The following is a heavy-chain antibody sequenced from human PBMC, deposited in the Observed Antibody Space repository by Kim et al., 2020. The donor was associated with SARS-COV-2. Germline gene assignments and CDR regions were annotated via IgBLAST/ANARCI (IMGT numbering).Heavy chain of an antibody. Sequence: SETLSLTCAVYGGSFSGYYWSWIRQPPGKGLEWIGEINHSGSTNYNPSLKSRVTISVDTSKNQFSLKLSSVTAADTAVYYCARAQYYYDSSGWVFDYWGQGTLVTVSS. CDR1: GGSFSGYY. V-gene: IGHV4-34*01. D-gene: IGHD3-22*01. CDR3: ARAQYYYDSSGWVFDY. J-gene: IGHJ4*02. CDR2: INHSGST.